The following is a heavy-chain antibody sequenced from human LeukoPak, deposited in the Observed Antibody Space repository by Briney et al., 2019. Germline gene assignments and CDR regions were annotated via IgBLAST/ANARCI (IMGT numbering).Heavy chain of an antibody. V-gene: IGHV4-59*08. Sequence: SETLSLTCTVSGGSISSYYWSWIRQPPGKGLEWIGYIYYSGSTNYNPSLKSRVTISVDTSKNQFSLKLSSVTAADTAVYFCARRIAVAGIDYWGQGTLLTVSS. CDR2: IYYSGST. CDR3: ARRIAVAGIDY. J-gene: IGHJ4*02. CDR1: GGSISSYY. D-gene: IGHD6-19*01.